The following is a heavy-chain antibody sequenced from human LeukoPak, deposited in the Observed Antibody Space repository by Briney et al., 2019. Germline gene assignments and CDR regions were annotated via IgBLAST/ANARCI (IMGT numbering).Heavy chain of an antibody. CDR1: GGSISSYY. CDR3: ARAPGPHTSSWQFDQ. CDR2: IYYSGST. J-gene: IGHJ4*02. D-gene: IGHD6-13*01. Sequence: KSSETLSLTCTVSGGSISSYYWSWIRQPPGKGLEWIGYIYYSGSTNYNPSLKSRVTISVDTSKSQFSLKLSSVTAADTAVYYCARAPGPHTSSWQFDQWGQGTLVTVPS. V-gene: IGHV4-59*12.